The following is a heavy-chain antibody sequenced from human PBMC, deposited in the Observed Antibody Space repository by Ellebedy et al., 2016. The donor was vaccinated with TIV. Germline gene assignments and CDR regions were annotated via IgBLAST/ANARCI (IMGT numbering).Heavy chain of an antibody. CDR2: LSGSGGST. D-gene: IGHD6-6*01. V-gene: IGHV3-23*01. CDR1: GFTFSSYA. Sequence: GESLKISCAASGFTFSSYAMSWVRQAPGKGLEWVSALSGSGGSTYYADSVKGRFTISRDNSKNTLYLQMNSLRAEDTAIYYCAKASEFYSSSPRDYWGQGTLVTVSS. J-gene: IGHJ4*02. CDR3: AKASEFYSSSPRDY.